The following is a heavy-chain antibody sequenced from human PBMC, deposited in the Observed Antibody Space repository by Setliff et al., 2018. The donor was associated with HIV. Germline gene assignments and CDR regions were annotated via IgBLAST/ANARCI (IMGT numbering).Heavy chain of an antibody. Sequence: GSLRLSCAASGFTFSSYAMTWVRQAPGKGLEWVSSISNNGGKTYYADSEKGRFTISRDNSKNTLYLQMNSLRAEDTAVYYCAKNRNLVVVISTFDCWGQGTLVTVSS. CDR1: GFTFSSYA. CDR3: AKNRNLVVVISTFDC. V-gene: IGHV3-23*01. J-gene: IGHJ4*02. D-gene: IGHD3-22*01. CDR2: ISNNGGKT.